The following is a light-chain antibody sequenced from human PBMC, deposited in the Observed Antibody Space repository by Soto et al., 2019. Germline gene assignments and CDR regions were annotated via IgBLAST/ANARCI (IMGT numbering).Light chain of an antibody. V-gene: IGKV1-5*01. J-gene: IGKJ2*01. CDR2: DAS. CDR3: QQYNSYSLYT. Sequence: DIQMTQSPSTLSASVGDRVTITCRASQSISSWLAWYQQKPGKAPKLLIYDASSLQSGVPSRFSGSGSGTELTLPISSLQPDDFATYYCQQYNSYSLYTFGQGTKLEIK. CDR1: QSISSW.